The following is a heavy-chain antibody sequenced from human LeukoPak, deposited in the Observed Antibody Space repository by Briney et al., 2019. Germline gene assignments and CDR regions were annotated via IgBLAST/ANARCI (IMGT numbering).Heavy chain of an antibody. Sequence: PGGSLRLSCAASGFTFSDYYMSWIRQAPGKGLEWVSYISSSSSYTNYADSVKGRFTISRDNAKNSLYLQMNSLRAEDTAVYYCARDRGYSGYGTPLDYWGQGTLVTVSS. J-gene: IGHJ4*02. D-gene: IGHD5-12*01. CDR3: ARDRGYSGYGTPLDY. V-gene: IGHV3-11*06. CDR2: ISSSSSYT. CDR1: GFTFSDYY.